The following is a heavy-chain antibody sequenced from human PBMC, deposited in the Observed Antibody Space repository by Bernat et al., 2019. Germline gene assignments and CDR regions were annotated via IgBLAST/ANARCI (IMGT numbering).Heavy chain of an antibody. CDR3: ASPRLNDYGDYEHAFDI. CDR2: IIPILGIA. Sequence: QVQLVQSGAEVKKPGSSVKVSCKASGGTFSSYTISWVRQAPGQGLEWMGRIIPILGIAIYAQKFQGRVTITADKSTSTAYMELSSLRSEDTAVYYCASPRLNDYGDYEHAFDIWGQGTMVTVSS. V-gene: IGHV1-69*02. J-gene: IGHJ3*02. D-gene: IGHD4-17*01. CDR1: GGTFSSYT.